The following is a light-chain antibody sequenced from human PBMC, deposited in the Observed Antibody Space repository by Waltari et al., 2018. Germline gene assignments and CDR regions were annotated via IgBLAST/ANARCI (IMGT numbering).Light chain of an antibody. CDR2: GAS. J-gene: IGKJ2*01. CDR3: QQYGTSSYT. V-gene: IGKV3-20*01. Sequence: EFVLTHSPGTLSLSPGARATLSCRASQSVSSSYFAWYQQKPGQAPRLLIYGASSRATGIPDRFSGSGSGTDFTLTISRLEPEDFAVYYCQQYGTSSYTFGQGTKLEI. CDR1: QSVSSSY.